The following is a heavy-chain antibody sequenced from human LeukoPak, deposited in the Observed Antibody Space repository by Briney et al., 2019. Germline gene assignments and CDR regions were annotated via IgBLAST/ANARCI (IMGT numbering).Heavy chain of an antibody. CDR2: IYTSGST. CDR1: GGSISSGSYY. CDR3: ARSKTGVYYYHYMDV. V-gene: IGHV4-61*02. J-gene: IGHJ6*03. D-gene: IGHD3-10*01. Sequence: PSQTLSLTXTVSGGSISSGSYYWSWIRQPAGKGLEWIGRIYTSGSTNYNPSLKSRVTISVDTSKNQFSLKLSSVTAADTAVYYCARSKTGVYYYHYMDVWGKGTTVTVSS.